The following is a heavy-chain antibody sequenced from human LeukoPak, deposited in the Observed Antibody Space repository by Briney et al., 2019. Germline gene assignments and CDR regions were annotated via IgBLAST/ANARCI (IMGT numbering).Heavy chain of an antibody. Sequence: SETLSLTCTVSGGSISSGDYYWSWIRQPPGKGLEWIGFIYYSGSTYYNPSLKSRLTISKDTSKNQFSLKLSSVTAADTAVYFCATSRNVDQFDIWGQGTMVTVSS. V-gene: IGHV4-31*03. CDR2: IYYSGST. CDR3: ATSRNVDQFDI. D-gene: IGHD3/OR15-3a*01. CDR1: GGSISSGDYY. J-gene: IGHJ3*02.